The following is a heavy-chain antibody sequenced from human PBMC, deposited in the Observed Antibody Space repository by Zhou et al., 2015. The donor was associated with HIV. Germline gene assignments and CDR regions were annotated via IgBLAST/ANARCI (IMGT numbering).Heavy chain of an antibody. D-gene: IGHD4-23*01. V-gene: IGHV1-69*01. CDR2: HSCLGRPP. CDR1: GGTFRNYA. Sequence: QVQLVQSGAEVKEPGSSVKVSCMASGGTFRNYAISWVRQAPGQGLEWMGGDHSCLGRPPSTHRSSRAESRLPSDESTSTAYMELSNLRSEDTAVYYCARMRYSSRWSYYYEWTSGPKDRRSPSPQ. CDR3: ARMRYSSRWSYYYEWTS. J-gene: IGHJ6*04.